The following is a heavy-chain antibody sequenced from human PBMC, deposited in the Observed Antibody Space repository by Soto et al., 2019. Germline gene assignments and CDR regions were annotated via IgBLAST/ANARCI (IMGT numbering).Heavy chain of an antibody. CDR2: ISYDGSNK. J-gene: IGHJ6*02. CDR3: AKDALGGYYYYGMDV. V-gene: IGHV3-30*18. D-gene: IGHD3-3*01. CDR1: GFTFSSYG. Sequence: PGGSLRLSCAASGFTFSSYGMHWVRQAPGKGLEWVAVISYDGSNKYYADSVKGRFTISRDNSKNTLYLQMNSLRAEDTAVYYCAKDALGGYYYYGMDVWGQGTTVTVS.